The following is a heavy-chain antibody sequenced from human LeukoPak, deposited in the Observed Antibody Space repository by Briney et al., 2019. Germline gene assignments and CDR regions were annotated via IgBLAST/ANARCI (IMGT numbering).Heavy chain of an antibody. Sequence: SETLSLTCAVYGGSFSGYYWSWIRQPPRKGLEWIGEINHSGSTNYNPSLKSRVTFSVDTSKNQFSLKLSSLTAADTAVYYCARANRSAGTGFSDYWGQGTLVTVSS. V-gene: IGHV4-34*01. D-gene: IGHD6-13*01. J-gene: IGHJ4*02. CDR1: GGSFSGYY. CDR3: ARANRSAGTGFSDY. CDR2: INHSGST.